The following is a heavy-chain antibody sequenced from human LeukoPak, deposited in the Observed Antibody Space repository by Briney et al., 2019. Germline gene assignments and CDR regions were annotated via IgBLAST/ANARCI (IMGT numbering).Heavy chain of an antibody. Sequence: GGSLRLSCAASGFTFSTYNMNWVRQAPGKGLEWVSYISSSSSTIYYADSVKGRFTISRDNAKNSLFLQMNSLRAEDTAVYYCAKDEGGPSSEDAFDIWGQGTMVTVSS. CDR2: ISSSSSTI. J-gene: IGHJ3*02. D-gene: IGHD6-19*01. CDR3: AKDEGGPSSEDAFDI. V-gene: IGHV3-48*04. CDR1: GFTFSTYN.